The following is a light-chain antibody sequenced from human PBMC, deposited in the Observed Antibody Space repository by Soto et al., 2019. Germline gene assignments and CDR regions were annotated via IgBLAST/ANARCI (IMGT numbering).Light chain of an antibody. CDR2: YDS. V-gene: IGLV3-21*04. CDR1: DIGTKS. CDR3: QVWDSSSDHPI. Sequence: SYELTQPPSVSVAPGETADITCGGNDIGTKSVHWYQQKPGQAPVLVIYYDSDRPSGIPERFSGSNSGNAATLTVSRVEAGDEADYYCQVWDSSSDHPIFGGGTKLTVL. J-gene: IGLJ2*01.